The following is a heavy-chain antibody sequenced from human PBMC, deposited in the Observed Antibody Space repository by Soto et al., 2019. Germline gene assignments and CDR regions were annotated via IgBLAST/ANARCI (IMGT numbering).Heavy chain of an antibody. CDR1: GGTFSSYT. Sequence: QVQLVQSGAEVKKPGSSVKVSCKASGGTFSSYTISWVRQAPGQGLEWMGRIIPILGIANYAQKFQGRVTITADKSTSTAYRELSRLRSEDTAVYYCARVARPINSGGPIGFDYWGQGTLVTVSS. CDR2: IIPILGIA. V-gene: IGHV1-69*02. D-gene: IGHD6-19*01. CDR3: ARVARPINSGGPIGFDY. J-gene: IGHJ4*02.